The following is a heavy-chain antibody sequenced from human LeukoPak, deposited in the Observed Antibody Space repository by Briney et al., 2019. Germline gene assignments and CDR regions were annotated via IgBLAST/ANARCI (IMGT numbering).Heavy chain of an antibody. CDR2: IYSGGST. Sequence: PWGSLRLSCAASGFTVSSNYMSWVRQAPGKGLEWVSVIYSGGSTYYADSVKGRFTISRDNSKNTLYLQMNSLRAEDTAVYYCATPPPYGDYSLGYWGQGTLVTVSS. V-gene: IGHV3-53*01. CDR3: ATPPPYGDYSLGY. J-gene: IGHJ4*02. D-gene: IGHD4-17*01. CDR1: GFTVSSNY.